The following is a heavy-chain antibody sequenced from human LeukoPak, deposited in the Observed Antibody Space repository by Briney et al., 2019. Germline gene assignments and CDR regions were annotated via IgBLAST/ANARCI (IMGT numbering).Heavy chain of an antibody. Sequence: GGSLRLSCAASGFSFNNHGMNWVRQAPGKGLEWVSGISGSGDRTYYADSVKGRFTMSRDNAKNSLYLQMNSLRAEDTAVYYCARPVVAATTPDTFDIWGQGTMVTVSS. CDR1: GFSFNNHG. J-gene: IGHJ3*02. CDR2: ISGSGDRT. V-gene: IGHV3-21*01. D-gene: IGHD2-15*01. CDR3: ARPVVAATTPDTFDI.